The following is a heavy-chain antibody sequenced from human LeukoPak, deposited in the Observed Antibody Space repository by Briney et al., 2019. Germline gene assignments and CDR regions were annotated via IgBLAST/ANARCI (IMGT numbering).Heavy chain of an antibody. J-gene: IGHJ4*02. CDR1: GYTFTSYG. Sequence: ASVKVSCKASGYTFTSYGISWVRQAPGQGLEWMGWISAYNGNTNYAQKLQGRVTMTTDTSTSTAYMELRSLRSDDTAVYYCARETQYDILTGYDYWGQGTLVTVSS. V-gene: IGHV1-18*01. D-gene: IGHD3-9*01. CDR3: ARETQYDILTGYDY. CDR2: ISAYNGNT.